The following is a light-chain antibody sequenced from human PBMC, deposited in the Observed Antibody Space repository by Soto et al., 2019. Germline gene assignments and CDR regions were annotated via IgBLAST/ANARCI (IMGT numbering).Light chain of an antibody. Sequence: DVPMTQSPSTLSASVGDKITITCRASQSVGRWLAWYQQKPGKAPEVLIYKASTLKYGVPSRFSGSGSGTEFSVTISSLQPDDFATYFCQQYESQSTFGQGTKVEIK. CDR1: QSVGRW. CDR2: KAS. V-gene: IGKV1-5*03. CDR3: QQYESQST. J-gene: IGKJ1*01.